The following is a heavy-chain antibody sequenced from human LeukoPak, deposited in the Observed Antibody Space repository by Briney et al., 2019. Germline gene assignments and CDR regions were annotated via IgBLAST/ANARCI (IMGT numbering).Heavy chain of an antibody. J-gene: IGHJ6*03. CDR1: GFTFSSYS. CDR2: MSSSSSYI. V-gene: IGHV3-21*01. Sequence: PGGSLRLSCAASGFTFSSYSMNWVRQAPGKGLEWVSSMSSSSSYIYYADSVKGRFPLSRDNAKNSLYLQMNSLRAEHTAVYYCERDLTPLWFGAPEFYYYMDVWGKGTTVTVSS. CDR3: ERDLTPLWFGAPEFYYYMDV. D-gene: IGHD3-10*01.